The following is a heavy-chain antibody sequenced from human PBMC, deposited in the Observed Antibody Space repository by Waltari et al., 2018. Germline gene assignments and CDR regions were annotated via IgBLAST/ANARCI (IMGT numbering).Heavy chain of an antibody. J-gene: IGHJ4*02. CDR2: IYYSGSS. CDR3: ARASYYGDVDY. Sequence: QVHLQESGPGLVKPSETLSLSCTVSGDSIGSFYWSWIRQPPGKGLEWIGYIYYSGSSTYSPSLQSRVTMSVDTSKNHLSLKLSSVTAADTAVYYCARASYYGDVDYWGQGILVTVSS. V-gene: IGHV4-59*12. CDR1: GDSIGSFY. D-gene: IGHD3-10*01.